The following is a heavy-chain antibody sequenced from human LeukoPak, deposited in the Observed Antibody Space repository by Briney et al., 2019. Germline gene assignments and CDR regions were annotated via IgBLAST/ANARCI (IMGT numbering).Heavy chain of an antibody. Sequence: PGWSLRLSCAASGFTLSSNYMTWVRQAPGKGVEWVSVIYIGGSTYYADSVTGRFTISRDNSKNTLYLQTNSLRAEDTAVYYCARRGAAGTYYFDYWGQGTLVTVSS. CDR2: IYIGGST. J-gene: IGHJ4*02. V-gene: IGHV3-53*01. CDR3: ARRGAAGTYYFDY. D-gene: IGHD6-13*01. CDR1: GFTLSSNY.